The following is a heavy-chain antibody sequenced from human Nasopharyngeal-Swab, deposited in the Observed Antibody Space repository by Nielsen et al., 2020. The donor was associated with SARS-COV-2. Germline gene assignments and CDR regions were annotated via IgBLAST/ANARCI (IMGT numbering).Heavy chain of an antibody. CDR3: AKRRLEGGAASPFDY. D-gene: IGHD1-1*01. V-gene: IGHV3-23*01. J-gene: IGHJ4*02. CDR1: GFTFSSYA. CDR2: LRNSGNPT. Sequence: GESLKISCAASGFTFSSYAMGWVRQAPGKGLEWVSLLRNSGNPTYYADSVRGRFTVSTENSKNTLYLQMNSLRAEDTAIYYCAKRRLEGGAASPFDYWGQGTLVTVSS.